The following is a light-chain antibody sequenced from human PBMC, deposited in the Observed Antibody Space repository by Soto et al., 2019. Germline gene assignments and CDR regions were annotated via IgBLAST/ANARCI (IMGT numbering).Light chain of an antibody. CDR1: QSVSSY. CDR2: DAS. J-gene: IGKJ5*01. CDR3: QQRSNWPPIT. V-gene: IGKV3-11*01. Sequence: EIVFTQSPSTLSLSPGERATVSCRASQSVSSYLAWYQQKPGQAPRLLIYDASNRATGIPARFSGSGSGTDFTLTISSLEPEDFAVYYCQQRSNWPPITFGQGTRLEI.